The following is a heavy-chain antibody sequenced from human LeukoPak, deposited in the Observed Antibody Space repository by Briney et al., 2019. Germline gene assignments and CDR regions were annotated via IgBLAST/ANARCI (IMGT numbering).Heavy chain of an antibody. CDR3: AHSEDYYGSVDAFDI. Sequence: KSGPTLVNLTQTLTLTFTFTGFSLSTSGGGVGWIRQPPGKVLEWLAIIYWDDDKRYSPSLESRLTITKDTFKNQVVLTITNMDPVDTATYYCAHSEDYYGSVDAFDIWGQGTMVTVSS. D-gene: IGHD3-10*01. V-gene: IGHV2-5*02. CDR1: GFSLSTSGGG. CDR2: IYWDDDK. J-gene: IGHJ3*02.